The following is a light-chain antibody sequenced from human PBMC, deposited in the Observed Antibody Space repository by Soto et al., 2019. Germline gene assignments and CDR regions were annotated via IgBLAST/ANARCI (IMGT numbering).Light chain of an antibody. CDR1: QSISSW. Sequence: DIKMTQSPSTLSASVGDRVTITCRASQSISSWLAWYQQKPGKAPKLLIYKASSLESGVPSRFSGSGSGTEYTLTISSLQPEDIATYYCQQYDNLFTFGQGTRLEI. CDR3: QQYDNLFT. V-gene: IGKV1-5*03. CDR2: KAS. J-gene: IGKJ5*01.